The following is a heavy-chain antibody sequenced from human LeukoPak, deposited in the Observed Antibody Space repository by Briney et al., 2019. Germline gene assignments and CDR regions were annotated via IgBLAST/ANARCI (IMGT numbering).Heavy chain of an antibody. CDR2: IDWDDDK. J-gene: IGHJ4*02. CDR1: GFSLSTSGMC. CDR3: ARAYSGDCDS. D-gene: IGHD2-15*01. V-gene: IGHV2-70*11. Sequence: SGPTLVNPTQTLTLTCTFSGFSLSTSGMCVNWIRQPPGKALEWLARIDWDDDKYYTTSLKTRLTISKDTSKNQVVLTMTNMDPVATATYSCARAYSGDCDSWGQGTLVTASS.